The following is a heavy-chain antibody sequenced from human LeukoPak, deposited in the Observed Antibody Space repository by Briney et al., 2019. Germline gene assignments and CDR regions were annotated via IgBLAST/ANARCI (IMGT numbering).Heavy chain of an antibody. CDR2: IYYSGST. J-gene: IGHJ6*02. CDR3: ARDSRYYYGMDV. V-gene: IGHV4-59*01. CDR1: GGSISSYY. Sequence: SETLSLTCTVSGGSISSYYWSWIRQPPGKGLEWIGYIYYSGSTNYNPSLKSRVTISVGTSKNQFSLKLSSVTAADTAVYYCARDSRYYYGMDVWGQGTTVTVSS.